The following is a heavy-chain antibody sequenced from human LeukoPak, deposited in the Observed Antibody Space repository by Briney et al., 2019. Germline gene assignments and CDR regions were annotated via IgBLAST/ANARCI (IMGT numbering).Heavy chain of an antibody. CDR2: IYYSGST. CDR3: ARGLAEDSSGYYLHWYFDL. D-gene: IGHD3-22*01. J-gene: IGHJ2*01. Sequence: SETLSLTCTVSGGSISSGGYYWSWIRQHPGKGLEWIGYIYYSGSTYYNPSLKSRVTISVDTSKNQFSLKLSSVIAADTAVYYCARGLAEDSSGYYLHWYFDLWGRGTLVTVSS. CDR1: GGSISSGGYY. V-gene: IGHV4-31*03.